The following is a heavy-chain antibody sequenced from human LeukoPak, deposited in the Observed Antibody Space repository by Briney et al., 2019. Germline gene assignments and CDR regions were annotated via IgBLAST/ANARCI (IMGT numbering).Heavy chain of an antibody. V-gene: IGHV3-33*01. J-gene: IGHJ4*02. D-gene: IGHD1-26*01. CDR2: IWYDGSNK. CDR3: ARDSFVGGGSYFDY. CDR1: GFTFSSYG. Sequence: PGGPLRLSCAASGFTFSSYGMHWVRQAPGKGLEWVAVIWYDGSNKYYADSVKGRFTISRDNSKNTLYLQMNSLRAEDTAVYCCARDSFVGGGSYFDYWGQGTLVTVSS.